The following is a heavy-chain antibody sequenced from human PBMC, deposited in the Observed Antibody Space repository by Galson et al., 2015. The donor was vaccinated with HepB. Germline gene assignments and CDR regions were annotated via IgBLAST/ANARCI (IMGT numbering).Heavy chain of an antibody. CDR1: GFTFSSYS. J-gene: IGHJ4*02. V-gene: IGHV3-21*01. CDR3: ARETLDYYGSGRSFDY. D-gene: IGHD3-10*01. Sequence: SLRLSCAASGFTFSSYSMNWVRQAPGKGLEWVSSISSSSSYIYYAGSVKGRFTISRDNAKNSLYLQMNSLRAEDTAVYYCARETLDYYGSGRSFDYWGQGTLVTVSS. CDR2: ISSSSSYI.